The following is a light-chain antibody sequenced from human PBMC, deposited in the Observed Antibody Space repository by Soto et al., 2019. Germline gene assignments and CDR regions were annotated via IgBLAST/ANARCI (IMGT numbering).Light chain of an antibody. CDR1: QYINTR. Sequence: GLTQSAAPLSSFPGDRVTLSCRASQYINTRLAWYQHRPGQAPRLLIYQTSIRDTGIPERFSGSGSGTDFTLPISRLEPEDFAVYYCQQYGSSGTFGQGTKVDIK. CDR2: QTS. V-gene: IGKV3-20*01. CDR3: QQYGSSGT. J-gene: IGKJ1*01.